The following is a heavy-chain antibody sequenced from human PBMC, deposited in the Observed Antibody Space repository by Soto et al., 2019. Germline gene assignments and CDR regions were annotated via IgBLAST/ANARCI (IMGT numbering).Heavy chain of an antibody. CDR1: GFTFSSYG. J-gene: IGHJ4*02. V-gene: IGHV3-30*18. CDR3: AKSPYDYGDYWGVSTVTYYFYY. D-gene: IGHD4-17*01. CDR2: ISYDGSNK. Sequence: QVQLVESGGGVVQPGRSLRLSCAASGFTFSSYGMHWVRQAPGKGLEWVAVISYDGSNKYYADSVKGRFTISRDNSKNTLYLQMNSLRAEDTAVYYCAKSPYDYGDYWGVSTVTYYFYYWGQGTLVTVSS.